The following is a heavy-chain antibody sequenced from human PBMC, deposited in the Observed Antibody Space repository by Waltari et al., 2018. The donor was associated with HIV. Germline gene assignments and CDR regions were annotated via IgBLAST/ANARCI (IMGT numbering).Heavy chain of an antibody. V-gene: IGHV3-33*01. D-gene: IGHD3-3*01. Sequence: QIHLEESGGAVVHPGTSLKLSCTASGFTFRNHGMHWVRQAPGKGLEWLAAIWSDGTKSYYADSVKGRFTVSRDNSRDTLYLQMTNLRVEDTAVYYCARENYIYTLWSGYNTGPLDSWGQGTVVIVSS. CDR1: GFTFRNHG. J-gene: IGHJ4*02. CDR3: ARENYIYTLWSGYNTGPLDS. CDR2: IWSDGTKS.